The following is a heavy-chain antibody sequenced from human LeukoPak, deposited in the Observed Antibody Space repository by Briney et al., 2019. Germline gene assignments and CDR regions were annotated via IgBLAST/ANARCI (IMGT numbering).Heavy chain of an antibody. V-gene: IGHV1-18*01. J-gene: IGHJ4*02. Sequence: GASVKVSCKASGYTFTSYGISWVRQAPGQGLEWMGWVSAYNGDTKYAQKVQGRVTMTTDTSTSTAYMELRSLRSDDTAVYYCARVGEYHLLYYFDYWGQGTLVTVSS. CDR2: VSAYNGDT. D-gene: IGHD2-2*01. CDR1: GYTFTSYG. CDR3: ARVGEYHLLYYFDY.